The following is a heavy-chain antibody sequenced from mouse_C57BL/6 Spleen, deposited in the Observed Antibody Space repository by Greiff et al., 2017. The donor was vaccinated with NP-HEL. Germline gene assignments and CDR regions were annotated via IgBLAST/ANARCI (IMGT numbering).Heavy chain of an antibody. CDR3: ARQGSSYGWFAY. Sequence: DVMLVESGGDLVKPGGSLKLSCAASGFTFSSYGMSWVRQTPDKRLEWVATISSGGSYTYYPDSVKGRFTISRDNAKNTLYLQMSSLKSEDTAMYYCARQGSSYGWFAYWGQGTLVTVSA. D-gene: IGHD1-1*01. CDR1: GFTFSSYG. CDR2: ISSGGSYT. J-gene: IGHJ3*01. V-gene: IGHV5-6*02.